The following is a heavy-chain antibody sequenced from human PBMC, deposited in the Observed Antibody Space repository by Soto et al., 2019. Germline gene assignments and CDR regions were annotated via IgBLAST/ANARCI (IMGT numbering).Heavy chain of an antibody. CDR1: GCPINSHDYY. Sequence: QVQLQESGTGLVKPSQTLSLTCNVSGCPINSHDYYWSWIRQYPGKGLEWIGYLYFNGGTQYNPSLRTPVSMALDTSKKHFSLKMRSVTAADTAVYYCARGISKYSSWYEPHTWFDAWGQGALVTVSS. D-gene: IGHD6-13*01. J-gene: IGHJ5*02. CDR2: LYFNGGT. V-gene: IGHV4-30-4*01. CDR3: ARGISKYSSWYEPHTWFDA.